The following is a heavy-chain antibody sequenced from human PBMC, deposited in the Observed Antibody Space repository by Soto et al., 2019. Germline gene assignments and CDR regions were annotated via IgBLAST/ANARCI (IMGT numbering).Heavy chain of an antibody. J-gene: IGHJ6*02. CDR3: AVSRDGYSMDV. V-gene: IGHV4-31*03. CDR1: GGSISSGGYY. D-gene: IGHD2-2*01. Sequence: QVQLQESGPGLVKPSQTLSLTCTVSGGSISSGGYYWSWIRQHPGKGLEWIGYIYYSGSTYYNPSLKSRVTISVDTSKDQCSLKLSSVTAADTAVYYCAVSRDGYSMDVWGQGTTVTVSS. CDR2: IYYSGST.